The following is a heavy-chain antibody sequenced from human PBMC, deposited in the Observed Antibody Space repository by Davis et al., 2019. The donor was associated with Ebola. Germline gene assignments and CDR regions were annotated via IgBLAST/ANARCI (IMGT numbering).Heavy chain of an antibody. CDR3: ARYLAALGLFDY. CDR2: ISAYNGNT. J-gene: IGHJ4*02. V-gene: IGHV1-18*01. Sequence: AASVKVSCKASGYTFTSYGISWVRQAPGQGLEWMGWISAYNGNTNYAQKLQGRVTMTTDTSTSTAYMELRSLRSEDTAVYYCARYLAALGLFDYWGQGTLVTVSS. D-gene: IGHD6-6*01. CDR1: GYTFTSYG.